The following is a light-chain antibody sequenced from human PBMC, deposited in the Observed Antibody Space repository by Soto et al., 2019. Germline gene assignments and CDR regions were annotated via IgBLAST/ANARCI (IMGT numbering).Light chain of an antibody. Sequence: QSVLTQPASVSGSPGQSITISCTGTSSDVGSYDLVSWYQQHPGKAPKLMIYEVRKRPSGLSNRFSGSKSGNTASLTISGLQAEDEADYYCCSYAGTSTVVFGRGTKLTVL. CDR2: EVR. V-gene: IGLV2-23*02. CDR3: CSYAGTSTVV. J-gene: IGLJ2*01. CDR1: SSDVGSYDL.